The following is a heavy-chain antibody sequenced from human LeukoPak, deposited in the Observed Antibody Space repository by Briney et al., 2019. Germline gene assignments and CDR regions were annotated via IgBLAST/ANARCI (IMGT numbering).Heavy chain of an antibody. CDR3: ANRAVAGDY. CDR1: GFVFTNHA. Sequence: GGSLRLSCAASGFVFTNHAMGWVRQAPGKGLGWVSAISGSGGSTYYADSVKGRFTISRDNSKNTLYLQMNSLRAEDTAVYYCANRAVAGDYWGQGTLVTVSS. J-gene: IGHJ4*02. D-gene: IGHD6-19*01. CDR2: ISGSGGST. V-gene: IGHV3-23*01.